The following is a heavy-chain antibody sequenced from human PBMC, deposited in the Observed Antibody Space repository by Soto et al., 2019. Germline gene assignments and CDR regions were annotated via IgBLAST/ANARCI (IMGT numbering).Heavy chain of an antibody. Sequence: GASVKVSCKASGYTFTSYAMHWVRQAPGQRLEWMGWINAGNGNTKYSQKFQGRVTITRDTSASTAYMELSSLRSEDTAVYYCARMPYYYDSSGYSYNWFDPWGQGTLVTVSS. CDR1: GYTFTSYA. CDR3: ARMPYYYDSSGYSYNWFDP. D-gene: IGHD3-22*01. V-gene: IGHV1-3*01. J-gene: IGHJ5*02. CDR2: INAGNGNT.